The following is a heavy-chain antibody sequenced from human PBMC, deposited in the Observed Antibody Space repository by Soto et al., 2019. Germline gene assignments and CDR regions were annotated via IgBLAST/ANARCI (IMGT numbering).Heavy chain of an antibody. CDR3: AHGIRREGMRRCTDGSCYSFDY. V-gene: IGHV2-5*02. CDR2: LYWDEDR. J-gene: IGHJ4*02. Sequence: SGPTLVNPTQTLTLTCTFSGFSLSASGMAVGWIRQPPGKALEWLALLYWDEDRRYSPSLKTRLTITKDTAKNQVVLTMTNMDPVDTATYYCAHGIRREGMRRCTDGSCYSFDYWGQGTLVTVS. CDR1: GFSLSASGMA. D-gene: IGHD2-15*01.